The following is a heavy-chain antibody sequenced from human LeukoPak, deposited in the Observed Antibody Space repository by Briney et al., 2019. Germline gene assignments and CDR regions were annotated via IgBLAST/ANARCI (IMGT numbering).Heavy chain of an antibody. CDR3: ARHGNYYDSSGYSLSY. CDR2: IYYGGST. V-gene: IGHV4-59*08. Sequence: WETLSLTCTVSGGAISSYYWSWIRQRPGKGLGWCGYIYYGGSTNYNPSLKSRVTISVDTSKNQFSLKLSSVPAADTAVYYCARHGNYYDSSGYSLSYWGQGTLVTVSS. J-gene: IGHJ4*02. D-gene: IGHD3-22*01. CDR1: GGAISSYY.